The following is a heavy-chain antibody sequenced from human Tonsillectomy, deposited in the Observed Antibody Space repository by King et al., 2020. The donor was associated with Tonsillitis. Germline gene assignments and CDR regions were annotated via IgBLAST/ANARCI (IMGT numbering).Heavy chain of an antibody. Sequence: QLVQSGAEVKKPGSSVTVSCKASGGTVTTDTISWVRQAPRQGLEWMGGIIPMSGTAHYAQKCQGRVTITADASTNTVFMELNSLRSEDTAVYYCARDLTGMDVWGQGTSVAVSS. D-gene: IGHD3-9*01. V-gene: IGHV1-69*01. CDR2: IIPMSGTA. CDR3: ARDLTGMDV. J-gene: IGHJ6*02. CDR1: GGTVTTDT.